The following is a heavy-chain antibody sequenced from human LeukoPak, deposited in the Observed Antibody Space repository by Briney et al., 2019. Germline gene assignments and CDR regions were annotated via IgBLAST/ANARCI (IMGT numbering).Heavy chain of an antibody. CDR2: IIPIFGTA. D-gene: IGHD3-22*01. Sequence: SVTVSFKASGGTFSSYAISWVRQAPGQGLEWMGGIIPIFGTANYAQKFQGRVTITADESTSTAYMELSSLRSEDTAVYYCASHYYDSSGYYYGFDYWGQGTLVTVSS. V-gene: IGHV1-69*01. CDR3: ASHYYDSSGYYYGFDY. CDR1: GGTFSSYA. J-gene: IGHJ4*02.